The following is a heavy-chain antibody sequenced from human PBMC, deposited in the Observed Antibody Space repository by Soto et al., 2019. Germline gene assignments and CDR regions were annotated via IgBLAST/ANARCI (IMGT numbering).Heavy chain of an antibody. V-gene: IGHV3-30*18. Sequence: GGSLRLSCAASGFTFSSYGMHWVRQAPGKGLEWVAVISYDGSNKYYADSVKGRFTISRDNSKNTLYLQMNSLRAEDTAVYYCAKDGGYGSGTIWGQGTMVTVSS. CDR2: ISYDGSNK. J-gene: IGHJ3*02. CDR1: GFTFSSYG. D-gene: IGHD3-10*01. CDR3: AKDGGYGSGTI.